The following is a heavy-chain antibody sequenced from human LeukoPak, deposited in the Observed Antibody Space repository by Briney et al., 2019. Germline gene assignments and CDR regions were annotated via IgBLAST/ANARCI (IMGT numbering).Heavy chain of an antibody. J-gene: IGHJ3*02. V-gene: IGHV3-23*01. Sequence: GGSLRLSCAASGFTFSSYAMSWVRQAPGKGLEWVSAISGSGGSTYYADSVKGRFTISRDNSKNTLYLQMNSLRAEDTAVYYCAKDLGPGYSSSWGADAFDIWGQGTMVTVSS. D-gene: IGHD6-13*01. CDR1: GFTFSSYA. CDR2: ISGSGGST. CDR3: AKDLGPGYSSSWGADAFDI.